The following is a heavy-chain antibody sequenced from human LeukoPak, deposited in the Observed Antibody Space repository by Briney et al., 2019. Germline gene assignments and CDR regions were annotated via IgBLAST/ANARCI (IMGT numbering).Heavy chain of an antibody. CDR3: ARGGGQWLVRGLDC. D-gene: IGHD6-19*01. CDR2: IYSGGST. V-gene: IGHV3-53*01. J-gene: IGHJ4*02. CDR1: GFTVSSNY. Sequence: GGSLRLSCAASGFTVSSNYMSWVRQAPGKGLEWVSVIYSGGSTYYADSVKGRFTISRDNSKNTLYLQMNSLRAEDTAVYYCARGGGQWLVRGLDCWGQGTLVTVSS.